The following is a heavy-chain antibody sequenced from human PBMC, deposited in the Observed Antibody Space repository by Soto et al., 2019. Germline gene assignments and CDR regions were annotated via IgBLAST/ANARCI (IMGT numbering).Heavy chain of an antibody. Sequence: EVQLVESGGGLVKPGGSLRLSCEASGFTFNTYDMNWVRQGPGKGLEWVSSITTSSAYIYYADSLKGRITISRDNAKNSLFLQMNSLRAEDTAVYYCVRSGTARLLRHSWFDTWGQGTLVTVFS. CDR2: ITTSSAYI. J-gene: IGHJ5*02. D-gene: IGHD2-21*01. CDR3: VRSGTARLLRHSWFDT. CDR1: GFTFNTYD. V-gene: IGHV3-21*01.